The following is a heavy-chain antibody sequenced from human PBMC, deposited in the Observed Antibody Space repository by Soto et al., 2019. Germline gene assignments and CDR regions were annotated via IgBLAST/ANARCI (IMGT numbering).Heavy chain of an antibody. J-gene: IGHJ6*02. D-gene: IGHD3-3*01. CDR2: ISYDGSNK. CDR1: GFTFSSYG. Sequence: GGSLRLSCAASGFTFSSYGMHWVRQAPGKGLEWVAVISYDGSNKYYADSVKGRFTISRDNSKNTLYLQMNSLRAEDTAVYYCAREVREGFWSGRKRGLYYYGMDVWGQGTTVTVSS. CDR3: AREVREGFWSGRKRGLYYYGMDV. V-gene: IGHV3-30*03.